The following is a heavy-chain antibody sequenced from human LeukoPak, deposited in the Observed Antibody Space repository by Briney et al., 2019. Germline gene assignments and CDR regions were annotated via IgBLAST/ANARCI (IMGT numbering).Heavy chain of an antibody. Sequence: PGRSLRLSCAASGFTFSSYGMHWVRQAPGKGLEWVAVIWYDGSNKYYADSVKGRFTISRDNSKNTLYLQMNSLRAEDTAVYYCARAPGGGMVVYYFDYWGQGTLVTVSS. J-gene: IGHJ4*02. D-gene: IGHD2-8*01. CDR3: ARAPGGGMVVYYFDY. V-gene: IGHV3-33*01. CDR2: IWYDGSNK. CDR1: GFTFSSYG.